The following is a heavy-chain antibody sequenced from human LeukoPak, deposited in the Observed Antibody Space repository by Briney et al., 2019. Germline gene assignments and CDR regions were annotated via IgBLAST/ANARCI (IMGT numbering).Heavy chain of an antibody. V-gene: IGHV4-39*01. Sequence: SETLSLTCTVSGGSTSSSSYYWAWIRQPPGKGLEWIGSLYYSGSSSYNPSLKSRLTISVDISKNQFSLRLSSVTAADTAVYHCARHYYGSGSPYGNWFDPWGQGTLVTVSS. D-gene: IGHD3-10*01. CDR3: ARHYYGSGSPYGNWFDP. CDR1: GGSTSSSSYY. J-gene: IGHJ5*02. CDR2: LYYSGSS.